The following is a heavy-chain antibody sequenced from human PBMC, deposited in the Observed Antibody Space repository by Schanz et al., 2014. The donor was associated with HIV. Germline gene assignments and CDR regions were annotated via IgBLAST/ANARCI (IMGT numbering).Heavy chain of an antibody. CDR3: ARDAASHSYGSTMDV. V-gene: IGHV3-33*01. CDR2: IWYDGTNK. CDR1: GFTFTTYA. D-gene: IGHD5-18*01. Sequence: QVQLVESGGGVVQPGRSLRLSCAAAGFTFTTYAMHWARQTPGKGLEWVAVIWYDGTNKYYADSVKGRFTISRDNSKNTLYLQMNSLRAEDTAVYYCARDAASHSYGSTMDVWGQGTTVTVSS. J-gene: IGHJ6*02.